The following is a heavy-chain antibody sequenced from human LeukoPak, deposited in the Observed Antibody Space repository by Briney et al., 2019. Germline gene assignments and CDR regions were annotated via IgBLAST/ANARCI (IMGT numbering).Heavy chain of an antibody. V-gene: IGHV1-2*02. CDR2: INPNSGGT. CDR3: ARDFGNLWFGELFCMDV. CDR1: EYRLTELS. D-gene: IGHD3-10*01. J-gene: IGHJ6*03. Sequence: GASVKVSCKVSEYRLTELSMHWVRLAPGKGLEWMGWINPNSGGTNYAQKFQGRVTMTRDTSISTAYMELSRLRSDDTAVYYCARDFGNLWFGELFCMDVWGKGTTVTVSS.